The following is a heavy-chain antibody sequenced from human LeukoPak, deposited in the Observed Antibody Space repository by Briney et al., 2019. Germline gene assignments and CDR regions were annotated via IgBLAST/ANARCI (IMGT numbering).Heavy chain of an antibody. CDR3: ARVSGYYDSSGYSSNDY. Sequence: GGSLRLSCAASGFTFSDYYMSWIRQAPGKGLEWVSYISSSGSTIYYADSVKGRFTISGDNAKNSLYLQMNSLRAEDTAEYYCARVSGYYDSSGYSSNDYWGQGTLVTVSS. CDR1: GFTFSDYY. CDR2: ISSSGSTI. D-gene: IGHD3-22*01. V-gene: IGHV3-11*01. J-gene: IGHJ4*02.